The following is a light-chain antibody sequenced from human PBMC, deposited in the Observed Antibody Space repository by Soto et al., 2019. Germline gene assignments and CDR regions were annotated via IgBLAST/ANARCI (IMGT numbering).Light chain of an antibody. CDR3: AAWDASLNGPV. Sequence: QPVLTQPPSASGTPGQRVTISCSGRSSNIGSNTVNWYQQLPGTAPQLLIYSNDQRPSGVPDRFSGSKSGTSASLAISGLQSDDEADYYCAAWDASLNGPVFGGGTKLTVL. CDR1: SSNIGSNT. J-gene: IGLJ2*01. V-gene: IGLV1-44*01. CDR2: SND.